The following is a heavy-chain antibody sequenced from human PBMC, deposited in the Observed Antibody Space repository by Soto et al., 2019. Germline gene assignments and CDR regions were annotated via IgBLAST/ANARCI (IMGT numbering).Heavy chain of an antibody. CDR1: GGTFSSYT. Sequence: QVQLVQSGAEVKKPGSSVKVSCKASGGTFSSYTISWVRQAPGQGLEWMGRIIPILGIANYAQKFQGRVTITADKSTSTAYMELSSLRSEDTAEYDCARDRSSGWSDYWGQGTLVTVSS. D-gene: IGHD6-19*01. V-gene: IGHV1-69*08. CDR2: IIPILGIA. CDR3: ARDRSSGWSDY. J-gene: IGHJ4*02.